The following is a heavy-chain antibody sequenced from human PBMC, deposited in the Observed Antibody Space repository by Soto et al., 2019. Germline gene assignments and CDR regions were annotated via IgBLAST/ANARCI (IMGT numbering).Heavy chain of an antibody. CDR3: ATTLHYGSGSYSGSAYYLDS. V-gene: IGHV1-24*01. J-gene: IGHJ5*02. CDR2: YDPEDGLT. CDR1: GYRITSLS. Sequence: QVQLVQSGAELKKPGASVKVSCKASGYRITSLSMHWVRQAPGKGLEWMAGYDPEDGLTMYAVKFQGRVTTTEDTSTDTAYMELRGLTSDDTAVYYCATTLHYGSGSYSGSAYYLDSWGQGTLVSVSS. D-gene: IGHD3-10*01.